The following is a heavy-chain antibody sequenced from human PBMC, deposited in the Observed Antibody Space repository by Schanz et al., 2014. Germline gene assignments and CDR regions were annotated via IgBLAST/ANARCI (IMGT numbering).Heavy chain of an antibody. CDR1: GYTFTNYA. CDR2: INPNSGGT. Sequence: QVQLVQSGSELKKPGASVKVSCKASGYTFTNYAINWVRQAPGQGLEWMGRINPNSGGTNYAQKFQGRVTMTRDTSISTVYMELTRLTFDDTAIYYCARDSDVSKYNLFDSWGQGTLVTVSS. V-gene: IGHV1-2*06. J-gene: IGHJ5*01. CDR3: ARDSDVSKYNLFDS.